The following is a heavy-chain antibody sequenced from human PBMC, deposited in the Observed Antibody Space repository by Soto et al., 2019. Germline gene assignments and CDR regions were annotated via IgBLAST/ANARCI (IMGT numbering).Heavy chain of an antibody. D-gene: IGHD3-10*01. V-gene: IGHV4-39*02. CDR3: ARDRGVYGMDV. Sequence: XETLSLTCTVSGGSISSSSYYWGWIRQPPGKGLEWIGSIYYSGSTYYNPSLKSRVTISVDTSKNQFSLKLSSVTAADTAVYYCARDRGVYGMDVWGLGTTVTVAS. J-gene: IGHJ6*02. CDR2: IYYSGST. CDR1: GGSISSSSYY.